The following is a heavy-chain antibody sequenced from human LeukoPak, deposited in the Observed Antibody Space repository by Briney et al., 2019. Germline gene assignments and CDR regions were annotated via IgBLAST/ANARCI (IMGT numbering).Heavy chain of an antibody. CDR3: AKDQGRTYYFDY. CDR2: ISGYNGNT. V-gene: IGHV1-18*01. D-gene: IGHD1-14*01. CDR1: GYTFTNYG. J-gene: IGHJ4*02. Sequence: ASVKVSCKASGYTFTNYGLSWVRQAPGQGLEWMGWISGYNGNTKYVQKLQGRVTMTRDTSTTTAYMELRSLRSDDTAVYYCAKDQGRTYYFDYWGQGTLVTVSS.